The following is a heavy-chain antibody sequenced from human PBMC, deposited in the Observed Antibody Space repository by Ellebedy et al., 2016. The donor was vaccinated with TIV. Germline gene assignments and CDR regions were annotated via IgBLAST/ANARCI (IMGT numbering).Heavy chain of an antibody. CDR1: GYTFTRYA. CDR3: ARDLFGSGLEWFGETPVGFDP. Sequence: AASVKVSCKASGYTFTRYAMNWVRQAPGQGLEWMGWINTNTGNPTYAQGFTGRFVFSLDTSVSTTNLQISSLKAEDTAVYYCARDLFGSGLEWFGETPVGFDPWGQGTLVIVSS. CDR2: INTNTGNP. J-gene: IGHJ5*02. D-gene: IGHD3-10*01. V-gene: IGHV7-4-1*02.